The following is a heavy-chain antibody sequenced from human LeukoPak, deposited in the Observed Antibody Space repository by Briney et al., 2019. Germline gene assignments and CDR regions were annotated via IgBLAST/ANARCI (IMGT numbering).Heavy chain of an antibody. V-gene: IGHV1-69*05. CDR3: ATTVSGEVIDY. J-gene: IGHJ4*02. CDR1: GGTFSSYA. D-gene: IGHD3-16*01. CDR2: IIPIFGTA. Sequence: SVKVSCKASGGTFSSYAISWVREAPGQGLEWMGRIIPIFGTANYAQKFQGRVTITTDESTSTAYMELSSLRSEDTAVYYCATTVSGEVIDYWGQGTLVTVSS.